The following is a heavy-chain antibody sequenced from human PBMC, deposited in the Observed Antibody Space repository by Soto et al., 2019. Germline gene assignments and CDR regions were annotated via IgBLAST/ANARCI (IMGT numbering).Heavy chain of an antibody. J-gene: IGHJ2*01. Sequence: QLQLQESGSGLVKPSQTLSLTCAVSGGSISSGGYSWSWIRQPPGKGLEWIGYIYHSGSTYYNPSLKSRVTIAVDRSKNQFSLKLSSVTAADTAVYYCARGGRYCSGGSCYPDWYFDLWGRGTPVTVSS. CDR1: GGSISSGGYS. CDR3: ARGGRYCSGGSCYPDWYFDL. CDR2: IYHSGST. D-gene: IGHD2-15*01. V-gene: IGHV4-30-2*01.